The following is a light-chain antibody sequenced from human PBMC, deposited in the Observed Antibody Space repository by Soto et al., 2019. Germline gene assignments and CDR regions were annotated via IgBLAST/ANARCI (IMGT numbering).Light chain of an antibody. Sequence: FMLTQPHSVSESPGKTVTISCTRSSGSIASNYVQWYHQRPGSAPTIVMYEDNQRPSGVPDRFSGSIDRSSNSASLTISGLKTEDEGEFYCQSYDRSNWVFGGGTQLTVL. V-gene: IGLV6-57*04. CDR3: QSYDRSNWV. CDR1: SGSIASNY. CDR2: EDN. J-gene: IGLJ3*02.